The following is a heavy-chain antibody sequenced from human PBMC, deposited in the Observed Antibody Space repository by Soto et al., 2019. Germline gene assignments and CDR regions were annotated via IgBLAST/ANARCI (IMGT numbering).Heavy chain of an antibody. CDR2: IYYSGST. J-gene: IGHJ5*02. CDR3: ASGFYGSGSYLNNNWFDP. CDR1: GGSISSGGYY. V-gene: IGHV4-31*03. Sequence: SETLSLTCTVSGGSISSGGYYWSWIRQHPGKGLEWIGYIYYSGSTYYNPSLKSRVTISVDTSKNQFSLKLSSVTAADTAVYYCASGFYGSGSYLNNNWFDPWGQGTLVTVSS. D-gene: IGHD3-10*01.